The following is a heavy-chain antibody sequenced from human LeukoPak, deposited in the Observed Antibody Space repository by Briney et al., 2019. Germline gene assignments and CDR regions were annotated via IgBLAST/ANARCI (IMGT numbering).Heavy chain of an antibody. CDR1: GGTFSSYA. Sequence: SVKVSCKASGGTFSSYAISWVRQAPGQGLEWMGRIIPILGIANYAQEFQGRVTITADKSTSTAYMELSSLRSEDTAVYYCARDFSVGATQAGDYWGQGTLVTVSS. CDR2: IIPILGIA. CDR3: ARDFSVGATQAGDY. V-gene: IGHV1-69*04. D-gene: IGHD1-26*01. J-gene: IGHJ4*02.